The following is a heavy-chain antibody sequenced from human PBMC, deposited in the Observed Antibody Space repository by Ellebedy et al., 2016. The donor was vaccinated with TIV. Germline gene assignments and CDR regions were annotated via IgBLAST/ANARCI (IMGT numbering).Heavy chain of an antibody. CDR3: ANVYSSTWADS. CDR1: GFTVSSNY. D-gene: IGHD6-13*01. CDR2: IYSGGST. J-gene: IGHJ4*02. Sequence: PGGSLRLSCAASGFTVSSNYMSWVRQAPGKGLEWVTVIYSGGSTYYADSVTGRFTISRDNSKDTLYLQMNSLRAEATAVYYCANVYSSTWADSWGQGTLVTVSS. V-gene: IGHV3-53*01.